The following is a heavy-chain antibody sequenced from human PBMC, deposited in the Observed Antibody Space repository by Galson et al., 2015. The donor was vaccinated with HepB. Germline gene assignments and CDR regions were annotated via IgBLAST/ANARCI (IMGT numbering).Heavy chain of an antibody. Sequence: SVKVSCKASGYTFSSYDYGISWVRQAPGQGLEWVGWISANTGNTKYAQKVQGRVTLTTDTSTSTAYMELRSLRSDDTAVYYCAREGRLGSGTYYRPDFDYWGQGTLVTVSS. CDR3: AREGRLGSGTYYRPDFDY. CDR1: GYTFSSYDYG. CDR2: ISANTGNT. V-gene: IGHV1-18*01. D-gene: IGHD3-10*01. J-gene: IGHJ4*02.